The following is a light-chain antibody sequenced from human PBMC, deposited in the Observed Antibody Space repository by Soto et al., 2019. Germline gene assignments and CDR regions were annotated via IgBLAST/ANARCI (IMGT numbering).Light chain of an antibody. CDR1: QSISSW. CDR3: QYYRGLSS. CDR2: DAS. Sequence: IQLTQSPSSLSASVGDRVTITCRASQSISSWLAWYQQKPGKXPXXLIYDASSLESGVPSRFSGSGSGTEFSLSITGLQPDDFATYYCQYYRGLSSFGPGTKVDIK. V-gene: IGKV1-5*01. J-gene: IGKJ3*01.